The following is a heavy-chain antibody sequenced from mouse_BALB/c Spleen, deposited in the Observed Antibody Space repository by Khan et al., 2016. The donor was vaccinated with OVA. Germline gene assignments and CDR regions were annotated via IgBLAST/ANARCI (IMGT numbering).Heavy chain of an antibody. V-gene: IGHV2-2*02. Sequence: VQLQESGPGLVQPSQSLSITCTVSGFSLPNYSVHWVRQSPGKGLEWLGVIWSAGSTDYNEAFISRLTISKDNSRSQVFFKMNNLQPNDTAIYYCARRCYDYGRGALFAYWGQGTLVTVSA. CDR2: IWSAGST. CDR3: ARRCYDYGRGALFAY. CDR1: GFSLPNYS. J-gene: IGHJ3*01. D-gene: IGHD2-4*01.